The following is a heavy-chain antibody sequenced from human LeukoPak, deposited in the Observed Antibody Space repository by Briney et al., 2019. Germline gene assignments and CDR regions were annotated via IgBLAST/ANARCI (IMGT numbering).Heavy chain of an antibody. CDR2: FDPEDGET. CDR1: GYTLTELS. V-gene: IGHV1-24*01. CDR3: ATDLIANSPN. J-gene: IGHJ4*02. D-gene: IGHD4-23*01. Sequence: ASVTVSCTVSGYTLTELSMHWVRQAPGKGLEWMGGFDPEDGETIYAQKFQGRVTITEDTSTDTAYMELSSLRSEDTAVYYCATDLIANSPNWGQGTLVTVSS.